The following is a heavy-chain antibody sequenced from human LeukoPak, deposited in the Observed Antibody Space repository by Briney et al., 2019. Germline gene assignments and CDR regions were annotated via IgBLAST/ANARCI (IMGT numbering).Heavy chain of an antibody. V-gene: IGHV3-30*03. CDR1: GFTFSSYG. CDR3: ARDMMRYFDWLTKKNFDY. CDR2: ISYDGSNK. Sequence: GGSLRLSCAASGFTFSSYGMHWVRQAPGKRLEWVAVISYDGSNKYYADSVKGRFTISRDNSKNTLYLQMNSLRAEDTAVYYCARDMMRYFDWLTKKNFDYWGQGTLVTVSS. J-gene: IGHJ4*02. D-gene: IGHD3-9*01.